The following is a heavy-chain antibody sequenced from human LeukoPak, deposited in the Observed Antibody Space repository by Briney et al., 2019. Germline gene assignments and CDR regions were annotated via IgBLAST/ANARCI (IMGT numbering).Heavy chain of an antibody. CDR1: GYSFTSYW. Sequence: GESLKISCKGSGYSFTSYWIGWVRQMPGKGLEWMGNIHPGYSDTRYSPSFQGQVTISADKSISTAYLQWSSLKASDTAMYYCARMGDYGDYPNWFDPWGQGTLVTVSS. D-gene: IGHD4-17*01. CDR2: IHPGYSDT. CDR3: ARMGDYGDYPNWFDP. J-gene: IGHJ5*02. V-gene: IGHV5-51*01.